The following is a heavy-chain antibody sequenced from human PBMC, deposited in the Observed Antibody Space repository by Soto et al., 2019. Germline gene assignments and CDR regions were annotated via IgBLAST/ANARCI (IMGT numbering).Heavy chain of an antibody. V-gene: IGHV1-69*12. J-gene: IGHJ4*02. CDR2: IIPVFGTP. CDR3: ARGPVAGAISNPRSFYLDY. CDR1: GGIFSSYA. D-gene: IGHD2-15*01. Sequence: QVQLVQSGAEVRQPGSSVKVSCKASGGIFSSYAITWVRQAPGQGPEWMGGIIPVFGTPKYAQKFQGRVTITADESTSTVYMELSSLRSEDTAVYYCARGPVAGAISNPRSFYLDYWGQGTLVTVSS.